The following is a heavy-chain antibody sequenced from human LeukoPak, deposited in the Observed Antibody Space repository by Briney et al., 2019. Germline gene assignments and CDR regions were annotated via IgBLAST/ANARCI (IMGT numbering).Heavy chain of an antibody. CDR1: GGSISSYY. Sequence: SETLSLTCTVSGGSISSYYWSWIRQPPGKGLEWIASIYYSGSTYYNPSLKSRVTISVDTSRNQFSLKLSSVTAADTAVYYCASLAVAGLSEGYWGQGTLVIVSS. CDR2: IYYSGST. J-gene: IGHJ4*02. V-gene: IGHV4-59*05. CDR3: ASLAVAGLSEGY. D-gene: IGHD6-19*01.